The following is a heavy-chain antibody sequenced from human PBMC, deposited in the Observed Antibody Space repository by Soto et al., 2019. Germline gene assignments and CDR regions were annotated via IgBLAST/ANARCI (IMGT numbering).Heavy chain of an antibody. J-gene: IGHJ6*02. CDR1: GGCISRDY. Sequence: SETLALTCTVSGGCISRDYWSWIRQPPGKGLEWIGYIYYSGSTNYNPSLKSRVTISVDTSKNQFSLKLSSVTAADTAVYYCARGGGRVFGVVISYYYYGMAVPGQGTTVTISS. CDR2: IYYSGST. CDR3: ARGGGRVFGVVISYYYYGMAV. D-gene: IGHD3-3*01. V-gene: IGHV4-59*08.